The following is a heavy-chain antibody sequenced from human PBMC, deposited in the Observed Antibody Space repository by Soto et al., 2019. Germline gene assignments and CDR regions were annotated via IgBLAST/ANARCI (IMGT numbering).Heavy chain of an antibody. CDR3: ARSQTTVTSYDY. J-gene: IGHJ4*02. CDR2: LYYGRSA. D-gene: IGHD4-17*01. CDR1: GYSISSYY. Sequence: KTSETLSLTCAVSGYSISSYYCMWIRQPPGKGLESIGYLYYGRSANYNPSLKSRVTISDDTSTNQFSLTLSSVTAADTAVYYCARSQTTVTSYDYWGQGTLVTVSS. V-gene: IGHV4-59*12.